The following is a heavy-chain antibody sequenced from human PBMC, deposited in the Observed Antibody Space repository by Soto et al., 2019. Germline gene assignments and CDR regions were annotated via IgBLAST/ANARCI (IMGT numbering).Heavy chain of an antibody. CDR3: ARGTRGSYYHYYGMDV. CDR2: IYPGDSDT. V-gene: IGHV5-51*01. Sequence: GESLKISCKGSGYSFTSSWIGWVRQMPGKGLEWMGIIYPGDSDTRYSPSFQGQVTISADKSISTAYLQWSSLKASDTAMYYCARGTRGSYYHYYGMDVWGQGTTVTVSS. J-gene: IGHJ6*02. D-gene: IGHD1-26*01. CDR1: GYSFTSSW.